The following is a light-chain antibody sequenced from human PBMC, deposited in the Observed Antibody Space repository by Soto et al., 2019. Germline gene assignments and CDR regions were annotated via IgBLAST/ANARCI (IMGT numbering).Light chain of an antibody. CDR2: RTN. CDR1: SSNIGSNY. V-gene: IGLV1-47*01. CDR3: AAWDDSLSGHYV. J-gene: IGLJ1*01. Sequence: QSVLTQPPSASGTPGQRVTISCSGSSSNIGSNYVYWYQHLPGTAPKLLIYRTNQRPSGVPDRFSGSKSGTSASLAISGLRSEDEADYYCAAWDDSLSGHYVFGTGTQLTVL.